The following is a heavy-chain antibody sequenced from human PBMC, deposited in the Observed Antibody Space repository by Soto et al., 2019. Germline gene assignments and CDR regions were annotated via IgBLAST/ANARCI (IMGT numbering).Heavy chain of an antibody. CDR2: IRSKANSYET. Sequence: PGGSLRLSCAASGFTLSGSAMHWVRQASGKGLEWVGRIRSKANSYETAYAASVKGRFTSSRDESKKTAYLQMNSLKTEDTAVYYCTTYGSGPFDIWGQGTMVTVSS. D-gene: IGHD3-10*01. J-gene: IGHJ3*02. CDR3: TTYGSGPFDI. V-gene: IGHV3-73*01. CDR1: GFTLSGSA.